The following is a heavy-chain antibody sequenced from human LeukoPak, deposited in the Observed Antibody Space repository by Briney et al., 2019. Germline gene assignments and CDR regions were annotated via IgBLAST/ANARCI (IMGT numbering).Heavy chain of an antibody. D-gene: IGHD2-15*01. Sequence: GESLKISCKGSGYSFTYYWIGWVRQMPGKGLEWMGIIYPGDSDTRYSPSFQGQVTISADKSISTAYLQWSSLQASDTAMYYCARHARYCSGGSCFIWFDPWGQGTLVTVSS. V-gene: IGHV5-51*01. CDR1: GYSFTYYW. CDR3: ARHARYCSGGSCFIWFDP. J-gene: IGHJ5*02. CDR2: IYPGDSDT.